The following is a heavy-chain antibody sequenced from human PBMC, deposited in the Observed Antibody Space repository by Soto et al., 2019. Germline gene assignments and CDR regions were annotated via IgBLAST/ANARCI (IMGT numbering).Heavy chain of an antibody. J-gene: IGHJ5*02. V-gene: IGHV1-18*01. CDR1: GYTFTTHG. CDR3: ARDLGYCRGGTGAREWFDP. Sequence: QVQLVQSGAEVKKPGASVKVSCKASGYTFTTHGISWVRQAPGQGLEWMGWVAGDNGHRNYAQSLQGRVTMTTDTSTNTAYMELRCLRSDDTDVYYCARDLGYCRGGTGAREWFDPWGQGTLVTVSS. CDR2: VAGDNGHR. D-gene: IGHD2-15*01.